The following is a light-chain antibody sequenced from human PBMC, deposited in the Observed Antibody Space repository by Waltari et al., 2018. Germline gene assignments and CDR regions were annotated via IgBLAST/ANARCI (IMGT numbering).Light chain of an antibody. CDR3: ASETSTTTLYV. CDR2: HVS. Sequence: HSALTQPASVSGSPGQSITIPCTGTSSDIGFYTFVSWYQQHPGKAPKVMIYHVSNRPSGVSNRFSGAKSGNTASLTISGLQPEDEAEYYCASETSTTTLYVFGSGTKVTVL. J-gene: IGLJ1*01. CDR1: SSDIGFYTF. V-gene: IGLV2-14*03.